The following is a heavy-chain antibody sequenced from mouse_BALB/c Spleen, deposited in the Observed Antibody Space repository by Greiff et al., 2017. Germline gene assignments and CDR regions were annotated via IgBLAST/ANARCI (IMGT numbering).Heavy chain of an antibody. CDR2: IWSGGST. CDR1: GFSLTSYG. Sequence: QVQLKESGPGLVQSSQSLSITCTVSGFSLTSYGVHWVRQSPGKGLEWLGVIWSGGSTDYNAAFISRLSISKDNSKSQVFFKMNSLQANDTAIYYCASSITTVVAPYAMDYWGQGTSVTVSS. D-gene: IGHD1-1*01. V-gene: IGHV2-2*02. CDR3: ASSITTVVAPYAMDY. J-gene: IGHJ4*01.